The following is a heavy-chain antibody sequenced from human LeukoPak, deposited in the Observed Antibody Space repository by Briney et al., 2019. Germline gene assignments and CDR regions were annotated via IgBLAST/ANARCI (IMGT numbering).Heavy chain of an antibody. CDR3: ARSIAAAGYRFDY. V-gene: IGHV4-4*02. CDR1: CGSISSSNW. J-gene: IGHJ4*02. Sequence: PSGTLSLTCAVSCGSISSSNWWSWVRQPPGKGLEWIGEIYHSGSTNYNPSLKSRVTISVDRSKNQFSLKLSSVTAADTAVYYCARSIAAAGYRFDYWGQGTLVTVSS. D-gene: IGHD6-13*01. CDR2: IYHSGST.